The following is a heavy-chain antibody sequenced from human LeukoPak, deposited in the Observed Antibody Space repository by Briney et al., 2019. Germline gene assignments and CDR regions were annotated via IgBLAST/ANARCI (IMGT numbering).Heavy chain of an antibody. CDR1: GFTFSSYA. CDR2: ITGSGGST. J-gene: IGHJ4*02. CDR3: AKASGGSGSYFDY. D-gene: IGHD1-26*01. Sequence: GGPLRLSCAASGFTFSSYAMSWVRQAPGKGLEWVSAITGSGGSTYYADSVKGRFTISRDNSKNTLYLQMNSLRAEDTAVYYCAKASGGSGSYFDYWGQGTLVTVSS. V-gene: IGHV3-23*01.